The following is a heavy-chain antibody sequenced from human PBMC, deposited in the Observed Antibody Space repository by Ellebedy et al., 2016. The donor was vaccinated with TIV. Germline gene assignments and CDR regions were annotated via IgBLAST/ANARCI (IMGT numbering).Heavy chain of an antibody. J-gene: IGHJ6*03. Sequence: SETLSLTXAVYGGSFSGYYWSWIRQPPRKGLEWIGEINHSGSTNYNPSLKSRVTISVDTSKNQFSLKLSSVTAADTAVYYCARDSGPMDVWGKGTTVTVSS. V-gene: IGHV4-34*01. CDR3: ARDSGPMDV. CDR1: GGSFSGYY. CDR2: INHSGST. D-gene: IGHD3-10*01.